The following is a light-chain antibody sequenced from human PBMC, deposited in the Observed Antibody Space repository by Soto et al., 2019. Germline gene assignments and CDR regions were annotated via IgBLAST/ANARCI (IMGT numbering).Light chain of an antibody. CDR2: GAS. CDR1: QSVSSY. V-gene: IGKV3-15*01. CDR3: QQYNDWPSIT. Sequence: EIVMTQSPATLSVSPGERATLSCRASQSVSSYLAWYQQKPGQAPRLLIYGASTRATGIPARFSGSGSGTEFTLTISSLQSEDFVVYYCQQYNDWPSITFGQGTRLEIK. J-gene: IGKJ5*01.